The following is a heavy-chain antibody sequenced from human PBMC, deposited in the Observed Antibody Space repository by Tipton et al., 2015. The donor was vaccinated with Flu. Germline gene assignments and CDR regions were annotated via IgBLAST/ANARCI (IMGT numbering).Heavy chain of an antibody. D-gene: IGHD1-1*01. J-gene: IGHJ6*02. CDR3: ARYDVDTDPYFYYGMDV. CDR2: VNQDGSEK. Sequence: WVRQPPGKGLEWVANVNQDGSEKYYVDSVKGRFTISRDNAENSLYLQLSSLRVEDTAVYYCARYDVDTDPYFYYGMDVWGQGTTVTVSS. V-gene: IGHV3-7*01.